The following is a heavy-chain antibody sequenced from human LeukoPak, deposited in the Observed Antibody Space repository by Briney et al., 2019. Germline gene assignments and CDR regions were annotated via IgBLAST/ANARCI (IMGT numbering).Heavy chain of an antibody. V-gene: IGHV3-21*01. D-gene: IGHD1-26*01. J-gene: IGHJ4*02. CDR1: GFTFSSYS. CDR2: ISSSSSYI. Sequence: GGSLRLSCAASGFTFSSYSMNWVRQAPGKGLEWLSSISSSSSYIYYADAVKGRFTISRDNAKNSLYLQMNSLRAEDTAVYYCARDRSIVGAKWFDYWGQGTLVTVSS. CDR3: ARDRSIVGAKWFDY.